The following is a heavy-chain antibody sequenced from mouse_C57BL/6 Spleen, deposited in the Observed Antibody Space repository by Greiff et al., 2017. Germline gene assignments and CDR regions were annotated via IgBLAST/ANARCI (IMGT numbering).Heavy chain of an antibody. Sequence: VKLMESGPGLVAPSQSLSITCTVSGFSLTSYGVHWVRQPPGKGLEWLVVIWSDGSTTYNSALKSRLNISKDNSKSQGFLKMNSLQTDDTAMYYCARHYSNYLYYYAMDYWGQGTSVTVSS. J-gene: IGHJ4*01. CDR3: ARHYSNYLYYYAMDY. CDR1: GFSLTSYG. CDR2: IWSDGST. V-gene: IGHV2-6-1*01. D-gene: IGHD2-5*01.